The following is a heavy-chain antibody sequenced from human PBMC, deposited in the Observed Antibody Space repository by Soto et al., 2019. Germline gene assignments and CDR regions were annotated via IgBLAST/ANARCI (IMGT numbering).Heavy chain of an antibody. D-gene: IGHD3-22*01. V-gene: IGHV3-33*03. CDR1: GFTFSTFA. J-gene: IGHJ4*02. Sequence: PGGSLILSCAASGFTFSTFAMHWVRQAPGKGLEWVAAIWWSGGNKYYADSVKGRFTISRDNTKNTLFLQMNSLKAEDTAVYYCAKGSANSRPYYFDYWGQGTLVTVSS. CDR2: IWWSGGNK. CDR3: AKGSANSRPYYFDY.